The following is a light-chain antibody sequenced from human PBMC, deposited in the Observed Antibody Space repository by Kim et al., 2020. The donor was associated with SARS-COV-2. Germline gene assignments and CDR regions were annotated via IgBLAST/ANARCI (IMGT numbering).Light chain of an antibody. V-gene: IGKV1-5*01. CDR2: DTS. CDR3: QQYRDYPWT. J-gene: IGKJ1*01. Sequence: ASVGDRVTITCRPSQNVRQFLARYQQKPGKAPELLVYDTSTLQIGVPSRFSGSVSGTAFTLIISSLQPDDFATYFCQQYRDYPWTFGRGTKVDIK. CDR1: QNVRQF.